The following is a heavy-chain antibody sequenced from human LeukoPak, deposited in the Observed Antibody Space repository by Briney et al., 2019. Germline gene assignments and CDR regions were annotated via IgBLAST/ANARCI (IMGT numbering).Heavy chain of an antibody. J-gene: IGHJ6*02. CDR3: ARDRSYDFWSGYYIGYYYGMDV. D-gene: IGHD3-3*01. Sequence: GGSLRLSCAASGFTFSSYWMNWVRQAPGKGLVWVSRIASDGSSTTYADSVKGRFSISRDNAKNTLYLQMNSLRVEDTAVYYCARDRSYDFWSGYYIGYYYGMDVWGQGTTVTVSS. CDR2: IASDGSST. V-gene: IGHV3-74*01. CDR1: GFTFSSYW.